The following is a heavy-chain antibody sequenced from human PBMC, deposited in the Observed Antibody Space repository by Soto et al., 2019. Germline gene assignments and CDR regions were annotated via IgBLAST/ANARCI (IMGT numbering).Heavy chain of an antibody. CDR3: ARDSGYLDYYLAY. J-gene: IGHJ4*02. Sequence: PGGSLRLSCAASGFTVSSNYMSWVRQAPGKGLEWVSVIYSGGSTYYADSVKGRFTISRDNSKNTLYLQMNSLRAEDTAVYYCARDSGYLDYYLAYWGQGTLVTVSS. V-gene: IGHV3-53*01. CDR2: IYSGGST. D-gene: IGHD5-12*01. CDR1: GFTVSSNY.